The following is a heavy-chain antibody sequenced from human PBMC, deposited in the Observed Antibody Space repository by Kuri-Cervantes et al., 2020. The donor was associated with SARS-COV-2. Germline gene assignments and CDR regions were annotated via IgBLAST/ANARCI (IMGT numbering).Heavy chain of an antibody. D-gene: IGHD4-23*01. J-gene: IGHJ3*02. CDR2: MNPNSGNT. V-gene: IGHV1-8*01. CDR1: GYTFTSYD. CDR3: ARGTTVVKVDI. Sequence: VKVSCKASGYTFTSYDINWVRQATGQGLEWMGWMNPNSGNTGYAQKFQGRVTMTRNTSISTAYMELSSLGSEDTAAYYCARGTTVVKVDIWGQGTMVTVSS.